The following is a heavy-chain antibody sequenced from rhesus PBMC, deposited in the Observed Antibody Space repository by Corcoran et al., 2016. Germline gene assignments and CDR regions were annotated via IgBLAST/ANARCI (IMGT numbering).Heavy chain of an antibody. CDR3: ATMGWELDY. Sequence: EVQLVESGGGLAKPGGSLRLSCAASGFTFSSSWLNWVRPAPGKGLEWVSAINSGGGNTYNADSVKGRCTTSRDNSKNTLSRQMNSLRAEDTAVYYCATMGWELDYWGQGVLVTVSS. V-gene: IGHV3S42*01. D-gene: IGHD1-44*01. CDR2: INSGGGNT. CDR1: GFTFSSSW. J-gene: IGHJ4*01.